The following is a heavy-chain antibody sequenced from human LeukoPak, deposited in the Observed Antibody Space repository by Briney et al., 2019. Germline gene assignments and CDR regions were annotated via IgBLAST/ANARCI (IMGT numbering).Heavy chain of an antibody. CDR3: ARVKGVIVLYYFDY. J-gene: IGHJ4*02. CDR1: GGSISSSSYY. V-gene: IGHV4-39*07. Sequence: PSETLSLTCTVSGGSISSSSYYWGWIRQPPGKGLEWIGSIYYSGSTYYNPSLKSRVTISVDTSKNQFSLKLSPVTAADTAVYYCARVKGVIVLYYFDYWGQGTLVTVSS. CDR2: IYYSGST. D-gene: IGHD3-16*02.